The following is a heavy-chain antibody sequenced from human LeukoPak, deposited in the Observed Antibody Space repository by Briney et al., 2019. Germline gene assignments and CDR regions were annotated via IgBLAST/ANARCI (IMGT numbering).Heavy chain of an antibody. CDR3: ATAGIAAKGYYFDY. J-gene: IGHJ4*02. Sequence: GGSLRLSCAASGFTFSTYAVNWIRQAPGKGLEWVSIINGGGNNTYYADSVKGRFTISRDNSKNTLSLQMDSLRAEDTAVYYCATAGIAAKGYYFDYWGQGTLVTVSS. CDR2: INGGGNNT. V-gene: IGHV3-23*01. D-gene: IGHD6-25*01. CDR1: GFTFSTYA.